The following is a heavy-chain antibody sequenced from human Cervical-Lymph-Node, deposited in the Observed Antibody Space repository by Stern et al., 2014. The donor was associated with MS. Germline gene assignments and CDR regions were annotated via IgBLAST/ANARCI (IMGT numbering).Heavy chain of an antibody. Sequence: QVQLVQSGSEVKKPGASVKVSCKASEYTHNNYLIHWVRQAPGQRPDWMGVINPSGATNYAQKVQDRVTMTTDASTSTFYMELGRLRSEDTAVYYCAVRYCSGGRCYSVPDVWGQGTTVIVSS. CDR2: INPSGAT. J-gene: IGHJ6*02. CDR1: EYTHNNYL. D-gene: IGHD2-15*01. V-gene: IGHV1-46*02. CDR3: AVRYCSGGRCYSVPDV.